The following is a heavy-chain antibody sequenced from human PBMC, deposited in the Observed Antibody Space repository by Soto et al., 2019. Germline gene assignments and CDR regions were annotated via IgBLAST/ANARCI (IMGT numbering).Heavy chain of an antibody. CDR2: IDRQHGEL. CDR3: AAVHLPPYEFEFAGVVAGAFDY. J-gene: IGHJ4*02. D-gene: IGHD3-16*02. Sequence: ASVKVSCKVSGNSLSKLSMYWVRQAPGKGLECMGGIDRQHGELVYAKGLQGRLTMTEDTPTDTVYMELSSLRSEDTAVYFCAAVHLPPYEFEFAGVVAGAFDYWRQGTPVTVSS. CDR1: GNSLSKLS. V-gene: IGHV1-24*01.